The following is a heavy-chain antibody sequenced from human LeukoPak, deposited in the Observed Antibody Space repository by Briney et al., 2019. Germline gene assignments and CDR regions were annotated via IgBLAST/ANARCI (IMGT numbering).Heavy chain of an antibody. CDR2: IYYSGST. V-gene: IGHV4-39*01. J-gene: IGHJ4*02. Sequence: SETLSLTCTVSGASISSSSYYWDCIRQSPGKGLEWIGSIYYSGSTYYNPSLESRVTISADTSKNQFSLQLSSVTAADTAVYYCASTYSDFWSGYFVQYWGQGTLVTVSS. D-gene: IGHD3-3*01. CDR1: GASISSSSYY. CDR3: ASTYSDFWSGYFVQY.